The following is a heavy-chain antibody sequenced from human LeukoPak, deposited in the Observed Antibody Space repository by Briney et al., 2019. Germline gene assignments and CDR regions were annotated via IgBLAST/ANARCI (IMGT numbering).Heavy chain of an antibody. CDR2: INSRGST. D-gene: IGHD2/OR15-2a*01. CDR1: GGSITSGNYY. J-gene: IGHJ4*02. Sequence: PSETLSLTCTVSGGSITSGNYYWSWIRQPAGKGLEWIRRINSRGSTNYDPSLKSRVSISVDTSKNYFSLELSSVTAADTAVYYCARGFSTISCYDYWGQGTLVTVSS. V-gene: IGHV4-61*02. CDR3: ARGFSTISCYDY.